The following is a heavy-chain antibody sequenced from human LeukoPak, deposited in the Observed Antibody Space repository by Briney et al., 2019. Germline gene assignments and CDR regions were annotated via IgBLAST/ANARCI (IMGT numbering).Heavy chain of an antibody. D-gene: IGHD1-26*01. CDR3: ARDHSGNWFDP. J-gene: IGHJ5*02. V-gene: IGHV1-18*01. CDR2: ISTYNGNT. Sequence: SVKVSCKASGYTFTSYDISWVRQAPGQGLEWMGWISTYNGNTNYAQKLQGRVTMTTDTITTTAYMELRSLRSDDTAVYYCARDHSGNWFDPWGQGTLVTVSS. CDR1: GYTFTSYD.